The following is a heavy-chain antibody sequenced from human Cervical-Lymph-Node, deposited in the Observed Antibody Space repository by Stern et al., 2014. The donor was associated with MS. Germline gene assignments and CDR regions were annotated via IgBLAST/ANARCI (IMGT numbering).Heavy chain of an antibody. CDR1: GDSISSGDYY. Sequence: QLQLQESGPGLVKPSQTLSLTCTVSGDSISSGDYYWSWIRQTPGKGLEWMGCIFYTRSTYYNPSLQSRLTISVDTSKNTFSLKLNSVTAADTAVYYCVRGRSIFDSWGQGTLVAVSS. CDR3: VRGRSIFDS. D-gene: IGHD6-6*01. J-gene: IGHJ4*02. V-gene: IGHV4-30-4*01. CDR2: IFYTRST.